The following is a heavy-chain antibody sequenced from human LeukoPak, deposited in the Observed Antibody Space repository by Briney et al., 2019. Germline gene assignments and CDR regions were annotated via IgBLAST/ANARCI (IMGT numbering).Heavy chain of an antibody. J-gene: IGHJ1*01. CDR2: INHSGST. CDR3: ARGSSFRYYDSSGYSQYFQH. V-gene: IGHV4-34*01. CDR1: GGSFSGYY. D-gene: IGHD3-22*01. Sequence: SETLSLTCAVYGGSFSGYYWSWIRQPPGKGLEWIGEINHSGSTNYNPSLKSRVIISVDTSKNQFSLKLSSVTAADTAVYYCARGSSFRYYDSSGYSQYFQHWGQGTLVTVSS.